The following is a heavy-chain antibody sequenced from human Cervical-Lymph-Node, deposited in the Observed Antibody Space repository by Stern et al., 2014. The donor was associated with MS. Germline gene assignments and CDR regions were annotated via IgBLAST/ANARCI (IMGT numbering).Heavy chain of an antibody. V-gene: IGHV5-51*01. Sequence: VQLVESGAEVKKPGESLKISCKLSGYSFTIYYIAWVRQMPGKGLEWMEVIDPYDADPAHSPSCQGQVAISADKSNTTAYLQWSSLRAADTAMYYCARHVQGFDYWGQGTLVTVSS. CDR3: ARHVQGFDY. J-gene: IGHJ4*02. CDR2: IDPYDADP. CDR1: GYSFTIYY.